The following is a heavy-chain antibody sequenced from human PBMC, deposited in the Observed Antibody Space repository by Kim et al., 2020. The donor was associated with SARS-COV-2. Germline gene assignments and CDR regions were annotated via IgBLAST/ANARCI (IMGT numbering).Heavy chain of an antibody. V-gene: IGHV3-21*01. D-gene: IGHD1-26*01. CDR1: GFTFSTYS. Sequence: GGSLRLSCAASGFTFSTYSMTWVRQAPGKGLAWVSSISSSSTYIYYTDSVKGRFTLSRDDARNSLYLHLNSLRPEDTAVYYCGRLRSRVGDPDAIDYWGQGALVTGSS. CDR2: ISSSSTYI. CDR3: GRLRSRVGDPDAIDY. J-gene: IGHJ4*02.